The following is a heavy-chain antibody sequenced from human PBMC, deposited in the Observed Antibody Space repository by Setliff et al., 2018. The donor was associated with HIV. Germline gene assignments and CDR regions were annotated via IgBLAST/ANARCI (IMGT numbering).Heavy chain of an antibody. CDR3: ARDAGRWGSYYYFRYMDV. CDR1: GFTFGDYA. CDR2: NNWSGGST. D-gene: IGHD3-16*01. V-gene: IGHV3-20*04. J-gene: IGHJ6*03. Sequence: GGSLRLSCTTSGFTFGDYAMSWVRQAPGKGLEWVSGNNWSGGSTGYADSMKGRFTISRDNARNSLFLQMTSLRAEDTAFYFCARDAGRWGSYYYFRYMDVWGKGTTVTVSS.